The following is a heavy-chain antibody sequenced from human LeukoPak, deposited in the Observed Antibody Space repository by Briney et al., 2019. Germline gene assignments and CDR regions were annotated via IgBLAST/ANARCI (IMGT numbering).Heavy chain of an antibody. D-gene: IGHD6-19*01. CDR2: ISSSSSTI. CDR3: ARTKSSSGWVYYYYYMDV. CDR1: GFTFSSYS. Sequence: GGSLRLSCAASGFTFSSYSMNWVRQAPGKGLEWVSYISSSSSTIYYADSVKGRFTISRDNAKNSLYLQMNSLRAEDTAVYYCARTKSSSGWVYYYYYMDVWGKGTTVTVSS. J-gene: IGHJ6*03. V-gene: IGHV3-48*04.